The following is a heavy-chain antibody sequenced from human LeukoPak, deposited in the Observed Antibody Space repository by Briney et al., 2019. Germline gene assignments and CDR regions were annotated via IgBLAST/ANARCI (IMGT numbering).Heavy chain of an antibody. D-gene: IGHD2-2*01. CDR2: IIPIFGTA. Sequence: SVKVSCKASGYTFTSYGISWVRQAPGQGLEWMGGIIPIFGTANYAQKFQGRVTITADESTSTAYMELSSLRSEDTAVYYCAMVLGYCSSTSCYLAPDYWGQGTLVTVSS. V-gene: IGHV1-69*13. CDR3: AMVLGYCSSTSCYLAPDY. CDR1: GYTFTSYG. J-gene: IGHJ4*02.